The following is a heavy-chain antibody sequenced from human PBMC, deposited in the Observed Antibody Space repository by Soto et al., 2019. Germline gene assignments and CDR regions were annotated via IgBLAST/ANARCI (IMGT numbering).Heavy chain of an antibody. J-gene: IGHJ6*02. CDR3: ARDLGGYSFAGMDV. V-gene: IGHV4-31*03. CDR2: IYYSGST. CDR1: GGSIISGCCY. D-gene: IGHD5-18*01. Sequence: PSETLSLTCTVSGGSIISGCCYWSWIRQHPGKGLEWIGYIYYSGSTYYNPSLKSRVTISVDTSKNQFSLKLSSVTAADTAVYYCARDLGGYSFAGMDVWGQGTTVTVSS.